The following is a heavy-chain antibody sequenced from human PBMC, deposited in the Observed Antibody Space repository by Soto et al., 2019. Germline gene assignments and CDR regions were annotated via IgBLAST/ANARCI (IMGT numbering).Heavy chain of an antibody. J-gene: IGHJ4*02. Sequence: QVQLVESGGGVVQPGRSLRLSCAASVFTFSSYGMHWVRQAPGKGLEWVAVIWYDGSNKYYADSVKGRFTISRDNSKNTLYLQMNSLRAEDTAVYYCARGATSSGSYLDYWGQGTLVTVSS. CDR3: ARGATSSGSYLDY. CDR2: IWYDGSNK. V-gene: IGHV3-33*01. D-gene: IGHD6-19*01. CDR1: VFTFSSYG.